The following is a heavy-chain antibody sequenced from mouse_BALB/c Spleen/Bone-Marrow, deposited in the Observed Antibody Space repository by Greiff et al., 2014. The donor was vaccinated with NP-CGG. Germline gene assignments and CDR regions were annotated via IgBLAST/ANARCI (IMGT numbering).Heavy chain of an antibody. CDR3: ARGDWDEAMDY. Sequence: EVKQVESGGGLVKPGGSLKLSCAASGFTFSSYAMSWVRQTPEKRLEWVATINSGGSYTYYPDSVKGRFTISRDNAKNTLYLQMSSLRSEDTAMYYCARGDWDEAMDYWGQGTSVTVST. CDR2: INSGGSYT. J-gene: IGHJ4*01. D-gene: IGHD4-1*01. V-gene: IGHV5-9-3*01. CDR1: GFTFSSYA.